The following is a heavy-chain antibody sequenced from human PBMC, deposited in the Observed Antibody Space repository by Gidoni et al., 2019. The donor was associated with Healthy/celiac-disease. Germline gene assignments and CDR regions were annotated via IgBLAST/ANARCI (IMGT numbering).Heavy chain of an antibody. J-gene: IGHJ6*02. CDR1: GGSISSSSYY. CDR2: IYYSGST. CDR3: ARLAYSGSYDYYYGMDV. Sequence: QLQLQESGPGLVKPSETLSLTCTVSGGSISSSSYYWGWIRPPPGKGLEWIGSIYYSGSTYYNPSLKSRVTISVDTSKNQFSLKLSSVTAADTAVYYCARLAYSGSYDYYYGMDVWGQGTTVTVSS. V-gene: IGHV4-39*01. D-gene: IGHD1-26*01.